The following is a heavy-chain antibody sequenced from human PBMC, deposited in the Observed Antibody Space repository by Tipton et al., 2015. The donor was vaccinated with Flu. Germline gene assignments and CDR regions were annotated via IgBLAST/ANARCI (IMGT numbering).Heavy chain of an antibody. CDR2: IHRAGSA. V-gene: IGHV4-38-2*02. Sequence: TLSLTCSVSGDSINSRYYWGWIRQPPGQGLEWIANIHRAGSAYYNPSLQSRVTISVDSSKNQLSLKLTSVTAADTAVYYCARARAPYYYYAMDVWGQGTTVTVS. J-gene: IGHJ6*02. D-gene: IGHD3-10*01. CDR1: GDSINSRYY. CDR3: ARARAPYYYYAMDV.